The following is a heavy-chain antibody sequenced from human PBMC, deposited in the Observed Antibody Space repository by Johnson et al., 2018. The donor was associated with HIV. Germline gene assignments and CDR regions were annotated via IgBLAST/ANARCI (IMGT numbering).Heavy chain of an antibody. CDR1: GFSFSNAW. D-gene: IGHD3-3*01. CDR3: ARGDFWSGTNAFDI. Sequence: VQLLESGGGLVKPGGSLRLSCAASGFSFSNAWMSWVRQAPGKGLEWVSYISNSGATIYYADSVKGRFTISRDNAKNSLYLQLNSLRAADTAVYYCARGDFWSGTNAFDIWGQGTMVTVSS. J-gene: IGHJ3*02. V-gene: IGHV3-11*04. CDR2: ISNSGATI.